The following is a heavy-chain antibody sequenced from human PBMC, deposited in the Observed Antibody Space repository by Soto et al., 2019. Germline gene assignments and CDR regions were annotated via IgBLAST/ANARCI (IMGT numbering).Heavy chain of an antibody. V-gene: IGHV3-33*01. J-gene: IGHJ4*02. CDR2: IWYDGSNK. CDR1: GFTFSSHG. D-gene: IGHD2-15*01. CDR3: ARDGYCDGGGCHGSDN. Sequence: GGSLRLSCAASGFTFSSHGMHWVRQAPGKGLEWVAVIWYDGSNKYYADYVKGRFTISRDNSKNTLYLQMNSLRAEDTAVYYCARDGYCDGGGCHGSDNWGQGTLVTVSS.